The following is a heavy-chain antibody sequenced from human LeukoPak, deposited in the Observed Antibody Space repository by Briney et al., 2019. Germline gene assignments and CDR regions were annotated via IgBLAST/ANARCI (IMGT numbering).Heavy chain of an antibody. Sequence: PGGSLRLSCAASGFTFSNYAMNWVRQAPGRGLEWVSGIRGSSGTTYYADSVKGRLTISGDNSKNTLYLQVNSLRVEDTAVYYCAKGMYYPSYYMDVWGKGTTVTVSS. V-gene: IGHV3-23*01. J-gene: IGHJ6*03. D-gene: IGHD3-10*01. CDR1: GFTFSNYA. CDR3: AKGMYYPSYYMDV. CDR2: IRGSSGTT.